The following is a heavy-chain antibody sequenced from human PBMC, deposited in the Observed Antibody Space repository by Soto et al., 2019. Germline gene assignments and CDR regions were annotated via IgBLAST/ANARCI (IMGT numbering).Heavy chain of an antibody. CDR1: GFTFSSNA. V-gene: IGHV3-23*01. CDR2: ISGSGSST. D-gene: IGHD3-16*01. Sequence: LRLSCAASGFTFSSNAMSWVRQTPGKGLEWVSTISGSGSSTYYADSVKGRFTISRDNSKNTLYLQMNSLRAEDTAVYYCAKGGDYYYYGMDVWGQGTTVTVSS. CDR3: AKGGDYYYYGMDV. J-gene: IGHJ6*02.